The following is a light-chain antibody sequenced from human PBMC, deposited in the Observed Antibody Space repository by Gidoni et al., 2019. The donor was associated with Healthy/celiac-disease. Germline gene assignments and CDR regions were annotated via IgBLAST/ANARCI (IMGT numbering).Light chain of an antibody. Sequence: QSALTQPRSVSGSPGQSVTSSCTGTSSDVGGYNSVSWSQQHPGKAPKLLIYDVRKLPSGVPDSFSGSKSGNTAYLTISGLKAEDEADYYCCSYAGSYGVFGGGNKLTVL. CDR1: SSDVGGYNS. CDR3: CSYAGSYGV. V-gene: IGLV2-11*01. CDR2: DVR. J-gene: IGLJ2*01.